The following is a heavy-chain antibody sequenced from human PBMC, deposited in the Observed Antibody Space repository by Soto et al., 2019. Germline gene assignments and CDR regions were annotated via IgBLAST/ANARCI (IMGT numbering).Heavy chain of an antibody. Sequence: PGESLKISCKGSGYSFTSYWIGWVRQMPGKGLEWMGIIYPGDSDTRYSPSFQGQVTISADKSITTAYRQWSSLKASDTAMYYCARQSQQLVLYYGMDVWGQGTTVTVSS. V-gene: IGHV5-51*01. CDR3: ARQSQQLVLYYGMDV. J-gene: IGHJ6*02. D-gene: IGHD6-13*01. CDR2: IYPGDSDT. CDR1: GYSFTSYW.